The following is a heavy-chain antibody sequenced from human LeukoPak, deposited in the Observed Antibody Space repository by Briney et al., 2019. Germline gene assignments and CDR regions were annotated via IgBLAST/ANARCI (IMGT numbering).Heavy chain of an antibody. CDR2: IYYTGST. D-gene: IGHD3-16*01. V-gene: IGHV4-59*01. CDR1: GGSISTYY. J-gene: IGHJ5*02. Sequence: SETLSLTCTVSGGSISTYYWSWIRQPPGKGLEWIGYIYYTGSTSYNPSLKSRVTMSLDASKNQFSLKLSSVTAADTAVYYCARVAGGAMVTFEDNWFDPWGQGTLVTVSS. CDR3: ARVAGGAMVTFEDNWFDP.